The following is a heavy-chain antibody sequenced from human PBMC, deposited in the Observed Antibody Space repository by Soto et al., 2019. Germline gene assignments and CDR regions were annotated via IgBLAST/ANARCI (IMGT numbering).Heavy chain of an antibody. D-gene: IGHD2-15*01. CDR3: VRLGGLGDCSGGSCYPRVYAFDI. CDR1: GYTFTGHY. J-gene: IGHJ3*02. Sequence: ASVKVSCKASGYTFTGHYMHWVRQAPGQGLERMGYINANSGFTHYRQKFQGRVTMTRDTSTSTAYMELSSPRSEDTAVYYCVRLGGLGDCSGGSCYPRVYAFDIWGQGTMVTVSS. V-gene: IGHV1-2*02. CDR2: INANSGFT.